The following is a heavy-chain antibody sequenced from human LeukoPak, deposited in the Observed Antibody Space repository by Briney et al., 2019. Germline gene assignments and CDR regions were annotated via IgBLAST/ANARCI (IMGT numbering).Heavy chain of an antibody. CDR3: ARSVEMATITDY. CDR1: VYTFTGYY. CDR2: INPNSGGT. V-gene: IGHV1-2*02. Sequence: ASVKVSCKASVYTFTGYYMHWVRQAPGQGLEWLGWINPNSGGTNYAQQFQGRVTMTRDTSISTAYMELSRLRSDDTAVYYCARSVEMATITDYWGQGTLVTVSS. J-gene: IGHJ4*02. D-gene: IGHD5-24*01.